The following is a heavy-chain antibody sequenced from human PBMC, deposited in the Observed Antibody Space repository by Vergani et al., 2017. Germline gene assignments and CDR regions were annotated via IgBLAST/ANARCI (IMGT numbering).Heavy chain of an antibody. J-gene: IGHJ4*02. D-gene: IGHD3-9*01. CDR2: INPNSGGT. Sequence: QVQLVQSGAEVKKPGASVKVSCKASGYTFTGYYMHWVRQAPGQGLEWMGWINPNSGGTNYAQKFQGRVTMTRDTSISTAYMELSRLRSDDTAVYYCARRTALILTGRHSVWVSDYWGQGTLVTVSS. V-gene: IGHV1-2*02. CDR1: GYTFTGYY. CDR3: ARRTALILTGRHSVWVSDY.